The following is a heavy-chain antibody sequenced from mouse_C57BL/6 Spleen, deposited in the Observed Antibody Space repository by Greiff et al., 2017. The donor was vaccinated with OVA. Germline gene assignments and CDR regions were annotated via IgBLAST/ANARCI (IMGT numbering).Heavy chain of an antibody. CDR1: GYTFTSYW. D-gene: IGHD1-1*01. J-gene: IGHJ2*01. CDR2: IDPNSGGT. V-gene: IGHV1-72*01. CDR3: ARLDYYGSSYYFDY. Sequence: KESCKASGYTFTSYWMHWVKQRPGRGLEWIGRIDPNSGGTKYNEKFKSKATLTVDKPSSTAYMQLSSLTSEDSAVYYCARLDYYGSSYYFDYWGQGTTLTVSS.